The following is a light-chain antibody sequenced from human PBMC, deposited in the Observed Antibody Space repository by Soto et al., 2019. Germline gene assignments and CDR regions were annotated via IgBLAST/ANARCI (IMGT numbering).Light chain of an antibody. CDR1: QSVGST. V-gene: IGKV3-15*01. CDR2: DAS. J-gene: IGKJ1*01. Sequence: EIVLTQSPATLSVTTGESTTLSCRASQSVGSTSAWYQLKPGQSPRLLIYDASTRATGIPDRFSGTGSGTEFTLTISRLQSEDFAVHYCHQYYNRPPTFGQGTKVDIK. CDR3: HQYYNRPPT.